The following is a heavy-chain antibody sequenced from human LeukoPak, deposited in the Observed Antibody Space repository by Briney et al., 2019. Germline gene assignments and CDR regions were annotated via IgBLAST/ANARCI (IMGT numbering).Heavy chain of an antibody. Sequence: GGSLRLSCAASGFTFSGSAMHWVRQAPGKGLEWVSYITSIARTTYYADSVKGRFTISRDNAKNSLYLQMNSLRAEDTAVYYCARDYGDYGGYYYMDVWGKGTTVTVSS. J-gene: IGHJ6*03. CDR1: GFTFSGSA. CDR2: ITSIARTT. V-gene: IGHV3-48*03. D-gene: IGHD4-17*01. CDR3: ARDYGDYGGYYYMDV.